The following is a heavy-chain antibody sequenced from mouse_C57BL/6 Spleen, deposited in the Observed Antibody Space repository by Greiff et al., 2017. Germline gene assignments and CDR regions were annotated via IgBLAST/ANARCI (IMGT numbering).Heavy chain of an antibody. CDR3: ARDSSGYRFAY. CDR2: IDPSDSET. CDR1: GYTFTSYW. Sequence: QVQLQQSGAELVRPGSSVKLSCKASGYTFTSYWMHWVKQRPIQGLEWIGNIDPSDSETHYNQKFKDKATLTVDKSSSTAYMQLSSLTSEDSAVYDCARDSSGYRFAYWGQGTLVTVSA. D-gene: IGHD3-2*02. J-gene: IGHJ3*01. V-gene: IGHV1-52*01.